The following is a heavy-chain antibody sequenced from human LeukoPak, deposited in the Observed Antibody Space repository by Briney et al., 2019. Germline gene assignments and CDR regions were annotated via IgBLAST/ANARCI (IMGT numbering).Heavy chain of an antibody. CDR2: ISSSSYI. CDR1: GFTFSSYS. J-gene: IGHJ4*02. Sequence: PGGSLRLSCAASGFTFSSYSMNWVRQAPGKGLEWVSSISSSSYIYYADSVRGRFTISRDNAKNSLYLQMNSLRAEDTAVYYCARDPFGYGGNGFDYWGQGTLVTVSS. D-gene: IGHD4-23*01. CDR3: ARDPFGYGGNGFDY. V-gene: IGHV3-21*01.